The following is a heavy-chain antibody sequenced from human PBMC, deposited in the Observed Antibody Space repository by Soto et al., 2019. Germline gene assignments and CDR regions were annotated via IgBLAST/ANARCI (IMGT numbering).Heavy chain of an antibody. CDR3: VRGGRVLRYFDWFDY. J-gene: IGHJ4*02. D-gene: IGHD3-9*01. CDR2: IYYSGST. CDR1: GGSISSGDYY. Sequence: QVQLQESGPGLVKPSQTLSLTCTVSGGSISSGDYYWSWIRQPPGKGLEWIGYIYYSGSTYYNPSLKSRVTISVDTSKNQFSLKLSSVTAADTAVYYCVRGGRVLRYFDWFDYWGQGTLVTVSS. V-gene: IGHV4-30-4*01.